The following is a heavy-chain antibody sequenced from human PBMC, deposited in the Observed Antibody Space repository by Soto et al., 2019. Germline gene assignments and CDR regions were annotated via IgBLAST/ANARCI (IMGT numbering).Heavy chain of an antibody. J-gene: IGHJ4*02. CDR1: GDSLSSYY. D-gene: IGHD2-21*02. Sequence: QVQLQESGPGLVKPSETLSLTCTGSGDSLSSYYWCWIRQPPGKGLVWIGYLYYSGSTNYNPSLRIRVIISIDSSKNQFSLKLSSVTAADTAVYYFARAYGGNSCDYWGQGTLVTFSS. CDR3: ARAYGGNSCDY. V-gene: IGHV4-59*01. CDR2: LYYSGST.